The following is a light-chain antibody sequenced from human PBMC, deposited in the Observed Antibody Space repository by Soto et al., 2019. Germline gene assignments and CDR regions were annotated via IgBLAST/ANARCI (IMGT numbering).Light chain of an antibody. CDR3: QQYNYWPRT. J-gene: IGKJ1*01. CDR2: GAS. CDR1: QSVSNN. Sequence: ETVMTQSPATLSVSPGERATLSCRASQSVSNNLAWYQQKPGQAPRLLFYGASTRATGIPARFSGSGSGTEFTLTITSLQSEDFAVYYCQQYNYWPRTFGQGTKV. V-gene: IGKV3D-15*01.